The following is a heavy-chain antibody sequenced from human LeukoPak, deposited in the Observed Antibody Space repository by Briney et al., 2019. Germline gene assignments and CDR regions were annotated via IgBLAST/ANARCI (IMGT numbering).Heavy chain of an antibody. V-gene: IGHV3-7*02. Sequence: GGSLRLSCVGSGFTFNGYWMSWVRQAPGKGLEWVANIKQDGSEKYLVDSVKGRFTISRDNAKNSLYLQMNSLRDEDTAVYYCARAPYDSSGYHYWGQGTLVTVSS. J-gene: IGHJ4*02. CDR1: GFTFNGYW. CDR2: IKQDGSEK. CDR3: ARAPYDSSGYHY. D-gene: IGHD3-22*01.